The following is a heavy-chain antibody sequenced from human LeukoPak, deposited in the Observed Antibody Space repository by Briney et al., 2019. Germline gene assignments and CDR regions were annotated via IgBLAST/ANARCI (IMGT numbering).Heavy chain of an antibody. CDR1: GITLSNYG. J-gene: IGHJ4*02. V-gene: IGHV3-23*01. CDR3: AKRGVVIRVILVGFHKEAYYFDS. D-gene: IGHD2-15*01. Sequence: GGSLRLSCAVSGITLSNYGMSWVRQAPGKGLEWVAGISDRGHSTNYADSVKGRFTISRDNPKNTLYLQMNSLRAEDTAVYFCAKRGVVIRVILVGFHKEAYYFDSWGQGALVTVSS. CDR2: ISDRGHST.